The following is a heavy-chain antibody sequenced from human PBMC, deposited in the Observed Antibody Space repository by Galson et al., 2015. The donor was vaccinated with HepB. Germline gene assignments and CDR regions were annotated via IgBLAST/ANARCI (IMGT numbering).Heavy chain of an antibody. CDR3: AKVDSDVENFDY. CDR2: ISGSGGST. CDR1: GFTFSSYA. Sequence: LRLSCAASGFTFSSYAMSWVRQAPGKGLEWVSAISGSGGSTYYADSVKGRFTISRDNSKNTLYLQMNSLRAEDTAVYYCAKVDSDVENFDYWGQGTLVTVSS. J-gene: IGHJ4*02. V-gene: IGHV3-23*01. D-gene: IGHD5-24*01.